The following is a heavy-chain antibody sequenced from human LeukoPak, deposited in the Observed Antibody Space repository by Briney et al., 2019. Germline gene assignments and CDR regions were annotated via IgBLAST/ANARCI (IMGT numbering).Heavy chain of an antibody. CDR1: GGTFSSYA. Sequence: SVKVSCKASGGTFSSYAISWVRQAPGQGLEWMGGIIPIFGTANYAQKFQGRVTITADESTSTAYMELSSLRSEDTAVYYCARDPQRSRVSQDAFDIWGQGTMVTVSS. V-gene: IGHV1-69*13. CDR2: IIPIFGTA. CDR3: ARDPQRSRVSQDAFDI. J-gene: IGHJ3*02.